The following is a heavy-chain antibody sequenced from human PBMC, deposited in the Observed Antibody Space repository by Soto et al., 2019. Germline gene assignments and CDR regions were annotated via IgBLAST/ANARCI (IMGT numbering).Heavy chain of an antibody. J-gene: IGHJ6*03. V-gene: IGHV3-74*01. CDR1: GFSFSDYW. Sequence: EVQLVESGGGLIQPGGSLRLSCAASGFSFSDYWIHWVRQVPGKGLVWVSRIKGDETTTNYADFVKGRFTISRDNAKNTVFPQMNSLRVEDTAVYYCARGGWKAYYMDVWGKGATVSVSS. CDR3: ARGGWKAYYMDV. D-gene: IGHD1-1*01. CDR2: IKGDETTT.